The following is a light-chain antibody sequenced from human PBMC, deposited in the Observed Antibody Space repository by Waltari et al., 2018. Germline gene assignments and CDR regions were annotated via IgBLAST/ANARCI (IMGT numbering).Light chain of an antibody. CDR1: QSLVHTDGHTD. V-gene: IGKV2-30*02. Sequence: DVVMTQSQLTLLASLGQPASLACRSSQSLVHTDGHTDLNWFQQRPGQSPRRLIYKVSNRDSGVPDRFSGSGSDTAFTLKISRVEAEDVGIYYCMQATNWPLTFGQGTKVEIQ. CDR2: KVS. CDR3: MQATNWPLT. J-gene: IGKJ1*01.